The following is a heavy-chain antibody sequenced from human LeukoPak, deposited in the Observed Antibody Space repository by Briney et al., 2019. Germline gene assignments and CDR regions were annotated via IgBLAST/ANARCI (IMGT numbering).Heavy chain of an antibody. CDR1: GGSISSHY. D-gene: IGHD1-20*01. CDR2: IYYSGST. CDR3: ATVNWYRFDY. Sequence: KSSETLSLTCTVSGGSISSHYWSWIRQPPGKGLEWIGYIYYSGSTNYNPSLKSRVTISVDTSKNQFSLKLSSVTAADTAVYYCATVNWYRFDYWGQGTLVTVSS. V-gene: IGHV4-59*11. J-gene: IGHJ4*02.